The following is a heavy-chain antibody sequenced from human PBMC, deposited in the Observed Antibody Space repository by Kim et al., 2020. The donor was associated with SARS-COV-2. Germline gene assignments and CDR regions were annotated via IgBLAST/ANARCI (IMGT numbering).Heavy chain of an antibody. J-gene: IGHJ4*02. Sequence: KGRFTISRDDSKNTLYLQMNSLSAEDTAVYYCAKDLLRVAAAGNRGTVDYWGQGTLVTVSA. CDR3: AKDLLRVAAAGNRGTVDY. V-gene: IGHV3-23*01. D-gene: IGHD6-13*01.